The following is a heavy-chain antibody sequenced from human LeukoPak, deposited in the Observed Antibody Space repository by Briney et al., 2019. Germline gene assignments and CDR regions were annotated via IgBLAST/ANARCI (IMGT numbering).Heavy chain of an antibody. CDR2: ISYDGSNK. Sequence: GGSLRLSCAASGFTFSSYGMHWVRQAPGKGLEWVAVISYDGSNKYYADSVKGRFTISRDNSKNTLYLQMNSLRAEDTAVYYCARGYGDYGLFDYWGQGTLVTVSS. V-gene: IGHV3-30*03. J-gene: IGHJ4*02. CDR3: ARGYGDYGLFDY. CDR1: GFTFSSYG. D-gene: IGHD4-17*01.